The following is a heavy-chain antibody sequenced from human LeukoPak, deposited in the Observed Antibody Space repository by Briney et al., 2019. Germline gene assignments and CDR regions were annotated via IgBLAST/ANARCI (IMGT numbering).Heavy chain of an antibody. CDR1: GGSFSSYA. CDR2: IIPIFGTA. J-gene: IGHJ4*02. CDR3: AGPNDYYDSSGHFDY. V-gene: IGHV1-69*13. D-gene: IGHD3-22*01. Sequence: SVKVSCKASGGSFSSYAISWVRQAPGQGLEWMGGIIPIFGTANYAQKFQGRVTITADESTSTAYMELSSLRSEDTAVYYCAGPNDYYDSSGHFDYWGPGTLVTVSS.